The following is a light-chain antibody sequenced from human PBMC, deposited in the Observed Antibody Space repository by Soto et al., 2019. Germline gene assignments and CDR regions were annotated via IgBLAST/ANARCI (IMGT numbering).Light chain of an antibody. CDR2: AAT. J-gene: IGKJ4*01. CDR3: QQLNSYPLT. Sequence: IQLTQSPSSLSASVGDRVSITCPASQGISSYLAWYQQKPGKAPKLLIYAATTLQSGVPSRFSGSVSGTDFTLTISSLQPVYFATYYCQQLNSYPLTFGGGTKVEIK. CDR1: QGISSY. V-gene: IGKV1-9*01.